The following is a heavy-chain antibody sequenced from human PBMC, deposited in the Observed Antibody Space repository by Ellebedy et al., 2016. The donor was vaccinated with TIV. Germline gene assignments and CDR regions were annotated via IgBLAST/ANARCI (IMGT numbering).Heavy chain of an antibody. D-gene: IGHD1-26*01. CDR2: ISYDGSNK. J-gene: IGHJ4*02. CDR3: ARAGEKWELNY. Sequence: GGSLRLSCAASGFILSNSAMFWVRQAPGKGLAWVAVISYDGSNKDYADSVKGRFTTSRDGSKNTLYLQMNSLRSDDTAVYYCARAGEKWELNYWGQGTLVTVSS. V-gene: IGHV3-30*04. CDR1: GFILSNSA.